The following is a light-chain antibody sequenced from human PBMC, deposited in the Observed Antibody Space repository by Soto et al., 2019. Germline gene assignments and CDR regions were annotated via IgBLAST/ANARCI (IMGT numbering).Light chain of an antibody. CDR1: QSISSW. J-gene: IGKJ1*01. CDR3: QQYDTFSVT. CDR2: EAS. Sequence: DIQMTQSPSTLSASVRDTVTVTCRASQSISSWLAWYQQKPGKAPKLLIYEASALKSGVPSRFSGSGSGTEFTLTISSLQPDDFATYYCQQYDTFSVTFGQGTKVAIK. V-gene: IGKV1-5*03.